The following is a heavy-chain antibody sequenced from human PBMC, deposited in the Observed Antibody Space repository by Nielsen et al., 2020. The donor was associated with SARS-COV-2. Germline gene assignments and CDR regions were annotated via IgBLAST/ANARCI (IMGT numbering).Heavy chain of an antibody. J-gene: IGHJ3*02. CDR3: ARHPLGQWLVEDAFDI. CDR1: GFTFSSYA. V-gene: IGHV3-30*04. CDR2: ISYDGSNK. D-gene: IGHD6-19*01. Sequence: GESLKISCAASGFTFSSYAMHWVRQAPGKGLEWVAVISYDGSNKYYADSVKGRFTISRDNSKNTLYLQMNSLRAEDTAVYYCARHPLGQWLVEDAFDIWGQGTMVTVSS.